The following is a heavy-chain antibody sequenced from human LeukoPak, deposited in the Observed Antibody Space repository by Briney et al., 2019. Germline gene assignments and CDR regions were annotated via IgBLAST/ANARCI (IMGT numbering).Heavy chain of an antibody. CDR2: ISSSSSNI. CDR1: GFTFSSYS. D-gene: IGHD3-10*01. CDR3: APWLIVSGSSYHLGY. J-gene: IGHJ4*02. V-gene: IGHV3-21*01. Sequence: KPGGSLRLSCAASGFTFSSYSMNWVRQAPGKGLEWVSSISSSSSNIYYADSVKGRFTISRDNAKNSVYLKMNSLRAEDTGVYYCAPWLIVSGSSYHLGYWGQGTLVSVPS.